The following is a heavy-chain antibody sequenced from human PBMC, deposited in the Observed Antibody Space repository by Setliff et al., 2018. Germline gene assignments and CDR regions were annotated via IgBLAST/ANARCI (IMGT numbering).Heavy chain of an antibody. J-gene: IGHJ4*02. D-gene: IGHD3-3*01. CDR3: ARHFRSSKVQFLEYLTDSYFDS. Sequence: SETLSLTCTVSDVSISSSSFYWAWIRQPPGKGLEWIGSIYYSGSTYYNPFLTSRVTISVDTSNNQFSLNLRSVTAADTAIYYCARHFRSSKVQFLEYLTDSYFDSWGQGTLVTVSS. V-gene: IGHV4-39*01. CDR2: IYYSGST. CDR1: DVSISSSSFY.